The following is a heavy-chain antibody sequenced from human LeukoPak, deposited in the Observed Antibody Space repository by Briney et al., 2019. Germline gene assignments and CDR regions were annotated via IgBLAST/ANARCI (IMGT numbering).Heavy chain of an antibody. V-gene: IGHV3-21*01. CDR1: GFTFSSYS. D-gene: IGHD2-2*02. Sequence: GGSLRLSCAASGFTFSSYSMNWVRQAPGKGLEWVSSISSSSSYIYYADSVKGRFTISRDNAKNSLYLQMNSLGAEDTAVYYCASYCSSTSCYTDLDYWGQGTLVTVSS. J-gene: IGHJ4*02. CDR3: ASYCSSTSCYTDLDY. CDR2: ISSSSSYI.